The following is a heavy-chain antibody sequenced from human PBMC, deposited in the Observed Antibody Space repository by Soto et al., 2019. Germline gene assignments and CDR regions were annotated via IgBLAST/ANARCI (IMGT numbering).Heavy chain of an antibody. CDR2: IWYDGSNK. V-gene: IGHV3-33*01. D-gene: IGHD2-8*01. CDR1: GFTFSSYG. J-gene: IGHJ6*02. CDR3: ARDYCTNGVWSFRLWYYGMDV. Sequence: GGSLRLSCAASGFTFSSYGMHWVRQAPGKGLEWVAVIWYDGSNKYYADSVKGRFTISRDNSKNTLYLQMNSLRAEDTAVYYCARDYCTNGVWSFRLWYYGMDVWGQGTTVTVSS.